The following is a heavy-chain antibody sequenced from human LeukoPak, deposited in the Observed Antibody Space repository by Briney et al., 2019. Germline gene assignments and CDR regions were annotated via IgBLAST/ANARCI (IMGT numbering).Heavy chain of an antibody. CDR1: GGSFGGYY. J-gene: IGHJ4*02. Sequence: SETLSLTCAVWGGSFGGYYWSWIRQPPGKGLEWIGEINHSGSTNYNPSLKSRVTISVDTSKNQFSLKLSSVTAADTAVYYCARGSLDCSGGSCYPIVDYWGQGTLVTVSS. D-gene: IGHD2-15*01. CDR3: ARGSLDCSGGSCYPIVDY. V-gene: IGHV4-34*01. CDR2: INHSGST.